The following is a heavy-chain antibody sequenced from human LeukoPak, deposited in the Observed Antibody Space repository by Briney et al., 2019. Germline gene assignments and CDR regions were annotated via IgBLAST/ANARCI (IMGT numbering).Heavy chain of an antibody. CDR1: GFTFSSYA. CDR2: ISGSGGST. Sequence: GRSLRLSCAASGFTFSSYAMHWVRQAPGKGLEWVSAISGSGGSTYYADSVKGRFTISRDNSKNTLYLQMNSLRAEDTAVYYCAKHYGTGGYYYYMDVWGKGTTVTVSS. J-gene: IGHJ6*03. CDR3: AKHYGTGGYYYYMDV. D-gene: IGHD4-17*01. V-gene: IGHV3-23*01.